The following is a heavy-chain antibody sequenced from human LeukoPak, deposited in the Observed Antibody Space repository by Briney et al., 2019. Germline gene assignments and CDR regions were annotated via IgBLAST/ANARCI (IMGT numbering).Heavy chain of an antibody. V-gene: IGHV1-46*01. J-gene: IGHJ4*02. D-gene: IGHD6-19*01. CDR1: GYTFTRYY. Sequence: GASVKLSSKASGYTFTRYYMHFVRQAPGQGLEWMGIINPSGGSTSYAQKFQGRVTMTRDTSMSTVYMELSSLRAEDTAVYYCLREDSGDSSGSNFDYWGQGTLVTVSS. CDR3: LREDSGDSSGSNFDY. CDR2: INPSGGST.